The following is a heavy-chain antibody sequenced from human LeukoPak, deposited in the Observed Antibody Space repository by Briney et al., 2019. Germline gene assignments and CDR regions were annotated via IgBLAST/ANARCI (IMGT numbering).Heavy chain of an antibody. CDR2: IYYSGST. V-gene: IGHV4-61*01. J-gene: IGHJ6*03. CDR3: ARSVEGYCRGGSCYYYSYYMDV. CDR1: GGSISSSSYY. Sequence: SETLSLTCTVSGGSISSSSYYWSWIRQPPGKGLEWIGYIYYSGSTNYNPSLKSRVTISVDTSKNQFSLKLSSVTAADTAVYYCARSVEGYCRGGSCYYYSYYMDVWGKGTTVTVSS. D-gene: IGHD2-15*01.